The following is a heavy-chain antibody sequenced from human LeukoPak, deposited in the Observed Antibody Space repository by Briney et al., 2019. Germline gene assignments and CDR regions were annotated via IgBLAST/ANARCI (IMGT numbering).Heavy chain of an antibody. CDR2: IIPILGIA. J-gene: IGHJ6*02. CDR3: ARGGDILTGDYYYYGMDV. CDR1: GGTFSSYA. Sequence: ASVKVSCKASGGTFSSYAISWVRQAPGQGLEWMGRIIPILGIANYAQKFQGRVTMTTDTSTSTAYMELRSLRSDDTAVYYCARGGDILTGDYYYYGMDVWGQGTTVTVSS. D-gene: IGHD3-9*01. V-gene: IGHV1-69*04.